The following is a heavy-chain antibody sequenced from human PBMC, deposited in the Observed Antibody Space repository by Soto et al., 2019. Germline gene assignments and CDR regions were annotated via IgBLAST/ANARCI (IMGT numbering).Heavy chain of an antibody. CDR1: GGSISSGDYY. V-gene: IGHV4-30-4*01. D-gene: IGHD2-8*01. CDR2: IYYSGST. Sequence: NPSETLSLTCTVSGGSISSGDYYWSWIRRPPGKGLEWIGYIYYSGSTYYNPSLKSRVTISVDTSKNQFSLKLSSVTAADTAVYYCARDLRQMVFDYWGQGTLVTVSS. J-gene: IGHJ4*02. CDR3: ARDLRQMVFDY.